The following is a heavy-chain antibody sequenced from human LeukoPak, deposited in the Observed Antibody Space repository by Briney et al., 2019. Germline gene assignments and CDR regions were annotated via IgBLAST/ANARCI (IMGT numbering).Heavy chain of an antibody. Sequence: SVKVSCKASGGTFSSYAISWVRQAPGQGLEWMGRIIPIFGTANYAQKFQGRVTITTDESTSTAYMELSSLRSEDTAVYYCAKDARPIVGAIXYFDXXGQGTLVTVXS. CDR2: IIPIFGTA. D-gene: IGHD1-26*01. V-gene: IGHV1-69*05. J-gene: IGHJ4*02. CDR3: AKDARPIVGAIXYFDX. CDR1: GGTFSSYA.